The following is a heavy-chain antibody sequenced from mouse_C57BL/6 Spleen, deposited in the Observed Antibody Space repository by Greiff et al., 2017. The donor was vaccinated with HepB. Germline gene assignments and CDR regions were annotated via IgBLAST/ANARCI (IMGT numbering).Heavy chain of an antibody. Sequence: EVKLMESGGGLVQPGGSLKLSCAASGFTFSDYYMYWVRQTPEKRLEWVAYISNGGGSTYYPDTVKGRFTISRDNAKNTLYLQMSRLKSEDTAMYYCAKPDYYPFAYWGQGTLVTVSA. J-gene: IGHJ3*01. CDR3: AKPDYYPFAY. V-gene: IGHV5-12*01. CDR1: GFTFSDYY. CDR2: ISNGGGST. D-gene: IGHD2-1*01.